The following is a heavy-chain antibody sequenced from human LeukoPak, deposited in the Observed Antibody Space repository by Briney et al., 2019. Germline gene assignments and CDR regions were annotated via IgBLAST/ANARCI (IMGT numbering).Heavy chain of an antibody. V-gene: IGHV3-11*01. CDR3: TRERRGSYYAFES. CDR2: ITASGRST. Sequence: GGSLRLSCAASGFSLSDYQMSWVRQAPGKGLEWISYITASGRSTNYADSVKGRFTISRDNAKNSVVNSLRAEDTAVYYCTRERRGSYYAFESWGQGTLISVSS. D-gene: IGHD3-16*01. J-gene: IGHJ4*02. CDR1: GFSLSDYQ.